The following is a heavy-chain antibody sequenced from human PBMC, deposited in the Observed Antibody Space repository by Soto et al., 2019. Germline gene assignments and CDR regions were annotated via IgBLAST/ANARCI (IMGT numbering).Heavy chain of an antibody. CDR3: AKDSCSSTSCYATSYYYYYMDV. CDR2: ISYDGSNQ. Sequence: QVQLVESGGGVVQPGRSLRLSCAASGFTFSSYGMHWVRQAPGKGLEWVAVISYDGSNQYYADSVKGRFTISRDNSKNTLYLQMNSLRAEDTAVYYCAKDSCSSTSCYATSYYYYYMDVWGKGTTVTVSS. J-gene: IGHJ6*03. V-gene: IGHV3-30*18. CDR1: GFTFSSYG. D-gene: IGHD2-2*01.